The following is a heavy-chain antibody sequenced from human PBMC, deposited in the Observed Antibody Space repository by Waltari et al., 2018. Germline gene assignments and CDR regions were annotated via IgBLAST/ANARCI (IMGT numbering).Heavy chain of an antibody. CDR2: IYYSGST. D-gene: IGHD6-19*01. V-gene: IGHV4-39*01. CDR1: GGSISSSSYY. J-gene: IGHJ4*02. Sequence: QLQLQESGPGLVKPSETLSLTCTVSGGSISSSSYYWGWIRQPPGKGLEWIGSIYYSGSTYYNPALKSRVTISVDTSKNQFSLKLSSVTAADTAVYYCARLGPTSSGWQFDYWGQGTLVTVSS. CDR3: ARLGPTSSGWQFDY.